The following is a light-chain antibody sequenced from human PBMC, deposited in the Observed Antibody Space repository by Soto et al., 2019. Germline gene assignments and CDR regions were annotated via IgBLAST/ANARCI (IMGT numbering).Light chain of an antibody. Sequence: EVVLTQSPGTLSLSPGERATLSCRASEAVTSDCLAWYQQKPGQAPRLLFYGASRRAAGIPDRFSGSGSGTDFTLIISSLEPEDFVVYYCHQYGTSPWTFGQGTKVEIK. CDR1: EAVTSDC. J-gene: IGKJ1*01. CDR2: GAS. CDR3: HQYGTSPWT. V-gene: IGKV3-20*01.